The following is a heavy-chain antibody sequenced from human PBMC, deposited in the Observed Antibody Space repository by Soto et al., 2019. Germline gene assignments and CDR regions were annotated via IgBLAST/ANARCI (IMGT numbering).Heavy chain of an antibody. CDR3: AMCYYDISGIIGQYFQH. CDR1: GGSISSYY. J-gene: IGHJ1*01. Sequence: QVQLQESGPGLVKPSETLSLTCTVSGGSISSYYWSWIRQPAGKGLEWIGRIYTSGSTNYNPSLQSRVTMPGDTSKNQFSLKLSAVTAADTAFYYCAMCYYDISGIIGQYFQHWGQGTLVTVSS. V-gene: IGHV4-4*07. D-gene: IGHD3-22*01. CDR2: IYTSGST.